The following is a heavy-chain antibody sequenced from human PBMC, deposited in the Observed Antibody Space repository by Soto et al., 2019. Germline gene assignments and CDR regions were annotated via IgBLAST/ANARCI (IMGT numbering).Heavy chain of an antibody. V-gene: IGHV3-30*18. CDR1: GFTFSSYG. CDR2: ISYDGSNK. Sequence: HPGGSLRLSCAASGFTFSSYGMHWVRQAPGKGLEWVAVISYDGSNKYYADSVKGRFTISRDNSKNTLYLQMNSLRAEDTAVYYCAKDRGEQTYYFDYWGQGTLVTVSS. D-gene: IGHD3-16*01. J-gene: IGHJ4*02. CDR3: AKDRGEQTYYFDY.